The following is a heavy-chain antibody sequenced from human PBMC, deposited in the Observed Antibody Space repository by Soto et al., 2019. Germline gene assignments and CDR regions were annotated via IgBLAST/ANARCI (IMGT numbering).Heavy chain of an antibody. CDR2: IYWNDDK. CDR1: GFSLTTIGVA. Sequence: SGPTLVNPTHTLTLTCTFSGFSLTTIGVAVGWIRQPPGKALEWLALIYWNDDKRYSPSLKSRLTITKDTSKNHVVLTMTNVEPVDKAKYYCAHTRYSSNDYYFAYWGQGTLFTVSS. CDR3: AHTRYSSNDYYFAY. J-gene: IGHJ4*02. D-gene: IGHD6-19*01. V-gene: IGHV2-5*01.